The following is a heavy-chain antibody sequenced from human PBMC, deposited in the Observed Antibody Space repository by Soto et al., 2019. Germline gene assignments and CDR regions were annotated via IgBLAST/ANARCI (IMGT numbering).Heavy chain of an antibody. CDR2: IWYDGSNK. D-gene: IGHD3-10*01. Sequence: PGGSLRLSCAASGFTFSSYGMHWVRQAPGKGLEWVAVIWYDGSNKYYADSVKGRFTISRDNSKNTLYLQMNSLRAEDTAVYYCAREEVLVPRLFDYWGQGTLVTVSS. CDR3: AREEVLVPRLFDY. CDR1: GFTFSSYG. V-gene: IGHV3-33*01. J-gene: IGHJ4*02.